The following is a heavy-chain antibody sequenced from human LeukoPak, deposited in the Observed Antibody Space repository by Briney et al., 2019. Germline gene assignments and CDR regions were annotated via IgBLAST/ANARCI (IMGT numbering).Heavy chain of an antibody. D-gene: IGHD1-26*01. Sequence: SETLSLTCTVSGGSISSSSCYWGWIRQPPGKGLEWIGSIYYSGSTYYNPSLKSRVTISVDTSKNQFSLKLSSVTAADTAVYYCARDGGAQWELLNWFDPWGQGTLVTVSS. CDR2: IYYSGST. J-gene: IGHJ5*02. V-gene: IGHV4-39*02. CDR1: GGSISSSSCY. CDR3: ARDGGAQWELLNWFDP.